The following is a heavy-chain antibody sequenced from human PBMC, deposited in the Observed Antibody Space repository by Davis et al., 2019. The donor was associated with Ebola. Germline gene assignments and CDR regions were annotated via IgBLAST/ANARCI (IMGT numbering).Heavy chain of an antibody. V-gene: IGHV1-3*01. D-gene: IGHD2-21*02. J-gene: IGHJ6*02. Sequence: ASVKVSCKASGYTFSTYTIHWVRQAPGQRLEWMGWINAGNGNTKSSRKFQGRVTITRDTSASTAYMELSSLRSEDTAVYYCARRDSYYYYGMDVWGQGTTVTVSS. CDR2: INAGNGNT. CDR1: GYTFSTYT. CDR3: ARRDSYYYYGMDV.